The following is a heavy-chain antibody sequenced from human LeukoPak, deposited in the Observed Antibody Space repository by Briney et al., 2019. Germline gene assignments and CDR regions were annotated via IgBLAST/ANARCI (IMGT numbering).Heavy chain of an antibody. Sequence: SETLSLTRSVSGRSNSSHYWRWLRQPPGKGRVWIGYIYYSGSTNYNPSLKTRVTISVDTSKNPFYLKLSSVTAADTAVYYCARAGYCSSTSCYEWFDYWGQGTLVTVSS. CDR1: GRSNSSHY. CDR2: IYYSGST. J-gene: IGHJ4*02. CDR3: ARAGYCSSTSCYEWFDY. V-gene: IGHV4-59*11. D-gene: IGHD2-2*01.